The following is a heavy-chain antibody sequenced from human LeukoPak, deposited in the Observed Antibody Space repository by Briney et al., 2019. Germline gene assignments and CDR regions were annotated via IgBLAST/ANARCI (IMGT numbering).Heavy chain of an antibody. V-gene: IGHV3-7*01. J-gene: IGHJ3*02. Sequence: GGSLRPSCAASGFTFGNYWMNWVRQAPGKGLEWVASMNQDGSKKYHVDSVKGRFTISRDNAKYSLHLQMSSLRAEDTAVYYCARDSGYSKFDIWGQGTMVIVSS. CDR1: GFTFGNYW. CDR2: MNQDGSKK. D-gene: IGHD6-13*01. CDR3: ARDSGYSKFDI.